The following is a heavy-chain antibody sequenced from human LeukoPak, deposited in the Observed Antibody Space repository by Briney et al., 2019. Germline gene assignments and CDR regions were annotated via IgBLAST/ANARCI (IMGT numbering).Heavy chain of an antibody. J-gene: IGHJ6*02. CDR2: IYYSGST. Sequence: PSETLSLTCTVSGGSISSYYWSWIRQPPGKGLEWIGYIYYSGSTNYNPSLKSRVAISVDTSKNQFSLKLNSVTAADTAVYYCARNRDYYYGMDVWGQGTTVTVSS. D-gene: IGHD2/OR15-2a*01. CDR1: GGSISSYY. V-gene: IGHV4-59*01. CDR3: ARNRDYYYGMDV.